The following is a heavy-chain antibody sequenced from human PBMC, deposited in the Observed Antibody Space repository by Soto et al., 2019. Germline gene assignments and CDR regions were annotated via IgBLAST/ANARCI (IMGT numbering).Heavy chain of an antibody. CDR1: GFTFSSYA. CDR2: MSGSGGTT. Sequence: EVQLLESGGGLVQPGGSLRLSCAASGFTFSSYAMNWVRQAPGKGLEWVSGMSGSGGTTYYADSVKGRFTISRDNSKNTLYLQMNSLRAEDTDVYYCAKGLWFGESPLDYWGQGTLVTVSS. CDR3: AKGLWFGESPLDY. J-gene: IGHJ4*02. V-gene: IGHV3-23*01. D-gene: IGHD3-10*01.